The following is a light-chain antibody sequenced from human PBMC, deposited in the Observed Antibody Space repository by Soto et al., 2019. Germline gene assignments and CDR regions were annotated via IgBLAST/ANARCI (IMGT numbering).Light chain of an antibody. J-gene: IGKJ4*01. CDR3: QQYGSSPKT. CDR1: QSVSSSY. V-gene: IGKV3-20*01. CDR2: GAS. Sequence: EIVLTQSPGTLSLSPGERATLSCRASQSVSSSYLAWYQQKPGQAPRLLIYGASSRATGISDRFSGSGSGTDFTLTISRLEPEDFAVYYCQQYGSSPKTVGGGTKVDIK.